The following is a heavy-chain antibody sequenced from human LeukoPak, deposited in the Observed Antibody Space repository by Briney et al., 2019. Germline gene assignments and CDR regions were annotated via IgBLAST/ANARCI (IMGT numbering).Heavy chain of an antibody. D-gene: IGHD3-22*01. J-gene: IGHJ4*02. Sequence: GGSLRLSCAASGFTVSSNYMSWVRQAPGKGLEWVSVIYSGGSTYYADSVKGRFPISRDNSKNTLYLQMNGLRAEDTAVYYCARDHKAYYYDSGGYYLDYWGQGTLVTVSS. CDR1: GFTVSSNY. CDR2: IYSGGST. V-gene: IGHV3-53*01. CDR3: ARDHKAYYYDSGGYYLDY.